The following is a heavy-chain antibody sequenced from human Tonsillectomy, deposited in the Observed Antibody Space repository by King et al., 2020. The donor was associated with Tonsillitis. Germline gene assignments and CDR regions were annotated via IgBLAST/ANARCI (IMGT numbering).Heavy chain of an antibody. CDR1: GGTFSSYG. CDR3: ARAPIAAADTGDYYYYYMDV. V-gene: IGHV1-69*01. Sequence: QLVQSGAEVKKPGSSVKVSCKASGGTFSSYGISWVRQAPGQGLEWMGGIIPIFGTRNYAQNFQGRVTITADESTSTAYMELSSLRSEDTAVYYCARAPIAAADTGDYYYYYMDVWGRGTTVTVSS. J-gene: IGHJ6*03. D-gene: IGHD6-13*01. CDR2: IIPIFGTR.